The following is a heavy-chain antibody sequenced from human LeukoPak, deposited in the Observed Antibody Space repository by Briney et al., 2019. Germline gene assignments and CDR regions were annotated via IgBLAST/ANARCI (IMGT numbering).Heavy chain of an antibody. Sequence: ASVKVSCKASGYTFTSYDINWVRQATGQGLEWMGWMNPNSGNTGYAQKFQGRVTITTDESTSTAYMELSSLRSEDTAVYYCARGGGSYPDYYYYMDVWGKGTTVTVSS. V-gene: IGHV1-8*01. D-gene: IGHD1-26*01. J-gene: IGHJ6*03. CDR2: MNPNSGNT. CDR3: ARGGGSYPDYYYYMDV. CDR1: GYTFTSYD.